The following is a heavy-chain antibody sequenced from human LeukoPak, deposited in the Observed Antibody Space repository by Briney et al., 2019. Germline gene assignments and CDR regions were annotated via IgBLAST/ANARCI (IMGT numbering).Heavy chain of an antibody. CDR1: GYTFTVYY. CDR2: INPNSGET. J-gene: IGHJ4*02. Sequence: ASVRVSCKTSGYTFTVYYIHWVRHAPGQGLEWMGWINPNSGETNSAQKFQGRVTMTGDTSISTAYMELRRVTSDDTAVYYCARDRDYSNTERGFDYWGQGTLVTVSS. V-gene: IGHV1-2*02. D-gene: IGHD4-11*01. CDR3: ARDRDYSNTERGFDY.